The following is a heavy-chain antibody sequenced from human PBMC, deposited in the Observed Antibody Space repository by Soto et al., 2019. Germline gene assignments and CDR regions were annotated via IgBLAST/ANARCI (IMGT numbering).Heavy chain of an antibody. V-gene: IGHV1-18*01. Sequence: QVQLVQSGAEVKKPGASVKVSCKASGYTFTSYGISWVRQAPGQGLEWMGWISAYNGNTNYAQKLQGRVTMTTDTSTSKAYMELRSLRSDDTAVYYCARRYCGGDCYHYYGMDVWGQGTTVTVSS. CDR2: ISAYNGNT. CDR3: ARRYCGGDCYHYYGMDV. D-gene: IGHD2-21*02. J-gene: IGHJ6*02. CDR1: GYTFTSYG.